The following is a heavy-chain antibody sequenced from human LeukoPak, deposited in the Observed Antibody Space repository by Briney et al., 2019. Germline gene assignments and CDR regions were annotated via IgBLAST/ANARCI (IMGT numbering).Heavy chain of an antibody. CDR2: INPYGGNT. D-gene: IGHD6-13*01. CDR1: GYTFTSYY. V-gene: IGHV1-46*01. J-gene: IGHJ4*02. Sequence: GASVKVSCKASGYTFTSYYMHWVRQAPGQGLEWVGRINPYGGNTSYAQKFQGRVTMTRDTSTKTLYMELSSLTSEDVAAYYCARGDGSSWAKEFDFWGQGTLVTVSS. CDR3: ARGDGSSWAKEFDF.